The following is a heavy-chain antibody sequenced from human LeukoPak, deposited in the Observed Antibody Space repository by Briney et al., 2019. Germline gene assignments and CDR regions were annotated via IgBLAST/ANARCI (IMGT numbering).Heavy chain of an antibody. CDR3: ARGYLQHNRSWFDP. CDR1: GFTFSSYG. Sequence: GGPLRLSGAASGFTFSSYGMNWVGQAPGKGLGWVSSISSSSSYIDYADSVKGRFTISRDNAKNSLYLQTNSLRAEDTAVYYCARGYLQHNRSWFDPWGQGTLVTVSS. V-gene: IGHV3-21*01. J-gene: IGHJ5*02. D-gene: IGHD1-1*01. CDR2: ISSSSSYI.